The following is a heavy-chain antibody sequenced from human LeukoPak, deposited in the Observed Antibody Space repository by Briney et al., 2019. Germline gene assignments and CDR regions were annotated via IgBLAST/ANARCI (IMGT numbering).Heavy chain of an antibody. Sequence: GRSLRLSCAASGFTLSSYGMHWVRQAPGKGLEWVAVIWYDGSNKYYADSVKGRFTISRDNSKNTLYLQMNSLRAEDTAVYYCAGDYEEWLQLSGFDYWGQGTLVTVSS. J-gene: IGHJ4*02. CDR1: GFTLSSYG. CDR2: IWYDGSNK. CDR3: AGDYEEWLQLSGFDY. V-gene: IGHV3-33*01. D-gene: IGHD5-24*01.